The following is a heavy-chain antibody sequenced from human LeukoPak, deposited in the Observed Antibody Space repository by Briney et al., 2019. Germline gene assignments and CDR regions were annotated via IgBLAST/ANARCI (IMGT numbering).Heavy chain of an antibody. Sequence: GGSLRLSCAASGFTFSDSYMTWIRQAPGKGLEWVSYISNSGSSIYYADSVKGRFTTSRDNAESSLYLQMHSLRAEDTAVYYCGRGHWGLDYWGQGALVTVSS. CDR3: GRGHWGLDY. D-gene: IGHD7-27*01. J-gene: IGHJ4*02. V-gene: IGHV3-11*04. CDR2: ISNSGSSI. CDR1: GFTFSDSY.